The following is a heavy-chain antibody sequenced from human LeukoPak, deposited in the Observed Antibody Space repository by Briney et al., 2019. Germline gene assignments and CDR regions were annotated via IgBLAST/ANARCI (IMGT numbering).Heavy chain of an antibody. J-gene: IGHJ3*01. Sequence: ASVKVSCKAPENTFTNYYMHWVRRAPGQGVEGLGRINPNGDRKNYAQTFQGRVTMTRDTSTTTVYMELSSLRSEDTAVYYCARDMSTRVTPISYAFDVWGQGTMVTVSS. CDR3: ARDMSTRVTPISYAFDV. D-gene: IGHD4-23*01. V-gene: IGHV1-46*01. CDR2: INPNGDRK. CDR1: ENTFTNYY.